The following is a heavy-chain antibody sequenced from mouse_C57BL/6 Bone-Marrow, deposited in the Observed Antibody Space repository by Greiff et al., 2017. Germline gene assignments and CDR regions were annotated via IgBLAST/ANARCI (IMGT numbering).Heavy chain of an antibody. Sequence: VQLQQSGPELVKPGASVKISCKASGYAFSSSWMNWVKQRPGKGLEWIGRIYPGDGDTNYNGKFKGKATLTADKSSSPAYMQLSSLTSEDSAVYFCARPIYYGNYVGDYWGQGTTLTVSS. V-gene: IGHV1-82*01. CDR2: IYPGDGDT. J-gene: IGHJ2*01. CDR1: GYAFSSSW. CDR3: ARPIYYGNYVGDY. D-gene: IGHD2-1*01.